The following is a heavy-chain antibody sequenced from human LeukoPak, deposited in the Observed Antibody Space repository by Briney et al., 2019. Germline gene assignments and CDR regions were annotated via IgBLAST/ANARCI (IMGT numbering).Heavy chain of an antibody. Sequence: SETLSLTCTVSGGSISTYYWSWIRQPPGKGLEWIGYVYYSGSTDYNPSLESRVTISVDTSKSQFSLNLSSITAADTAVYYCARDYGGNSYLDYWGQGILVTVSS. CDR1: GGSISTYY. CDR3: ARDYGGNSYLDY. CDR2: VYYSGST. J-gene: IGHJ4*02. V-gene: IGHV4-59*01. D-gene: IGHD4-23*01.